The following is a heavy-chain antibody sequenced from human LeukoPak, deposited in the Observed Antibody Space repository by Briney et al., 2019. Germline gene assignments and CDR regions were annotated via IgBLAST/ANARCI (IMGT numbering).Heavy chain of an antibody. Sequence: PSQTLSLTCTVSGGSISSGSYSWSWIRQPAGKALEWIGRVFTSGGTNYNPSLKSRVTISLDTSKSQFSLNLVSVTAADTAMYFCARGPSRLHWLDPWGHGTLVTVSS. CDR1: GGSISSGSYS. CDR3: ARGPSRLHWLDP. V-gene: IGHV4-61*02. J-gene: IGHJ5*02. CDR2: VFTSGGT.